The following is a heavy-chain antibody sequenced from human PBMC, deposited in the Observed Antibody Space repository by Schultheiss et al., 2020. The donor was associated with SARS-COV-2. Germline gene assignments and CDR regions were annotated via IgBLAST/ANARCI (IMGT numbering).Heavy chain of an antibody. CDR1: GFTFSDYY. CDR2: ISSSGSTI. CDR3: ARGTVVVPAAIVLYTKRYGMDV. J-gene: IGHJ6*02. D-gene: IGHD2-2*02. V-gene: IGHV3-11*04. Sequence: GESLKISCAASGFTFSDYYMSWIRQAPGKGLEWVSYISSSGSTIYYADSVKGRFTISRDNAKNSLYLQMNSLRAEDTAVYYCARGTVVVPAAIVLYTKRYGMDVWGQGTTVTVSS.